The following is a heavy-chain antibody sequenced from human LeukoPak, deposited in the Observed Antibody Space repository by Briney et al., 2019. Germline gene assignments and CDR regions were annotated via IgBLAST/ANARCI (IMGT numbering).Heavy chain of an antibody. V-gene: IGHV3-15*01. J-gene: IGHJ6*03. CDR2: IKSKTDGGTT. D-gene: IGHD6-25*01. CDR3: ASRVAAGAQYYYMDV. Sequence: PGGSLRLSCAASGFTFSNAWMSWVRQAPGKGLEWVGRIKSKTDGGTTDYAAPVKGRFTISRDDSKNTLYLQMNSLRVEDTAIYYCASRVAAGAQYYYMDVWGRGTTVTVSS. CDR1: GFTFSNAW.